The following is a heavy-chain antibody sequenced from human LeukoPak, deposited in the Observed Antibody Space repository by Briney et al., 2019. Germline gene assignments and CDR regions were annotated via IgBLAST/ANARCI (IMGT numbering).Heavy chain of an antibody. D-gene: IGHD6-19*01. J-gene: IGHJ4*02. Sequence: SETLSLTCTVSGGSISSGDYYWSWIRQPPGKGLEWIGYIYYSGSTYYNPSLKSRVTISVDTSKNQFSLKLSSVTAADTAVYYCARAQKNIAVAGTYYFDYWGQGTLVTVSS. V-gene: IGHV4-30-4*08. CDR1: GGSISSGDYY. CDR2: IYYSGST. CDR3: ARAQKNIAVAGTYYFDY.